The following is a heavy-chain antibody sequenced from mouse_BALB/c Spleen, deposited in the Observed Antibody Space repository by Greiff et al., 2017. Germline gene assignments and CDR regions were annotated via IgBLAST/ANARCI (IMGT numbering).Heavy chain of an antibody. D-gene: IGHD1-1*01. CDR3: ATIYYGSSYWYFDV. CDR1: GFSLTGYG. J-gene: IGHJ1*01. V-gene: IGHV2-6-7*01. CDR2: IWGDGST. Sequence: VQVVESGPGLVAPSQSLSITCTASGFSLTGYGVNWVRQPPGKGLEWLGMIWGDGSTDYNSALKSRLSISKDNTKSQVFLKMNSLQTDDTARYYCATIYYGSSYWYFDVWGAGTTVTVSS.